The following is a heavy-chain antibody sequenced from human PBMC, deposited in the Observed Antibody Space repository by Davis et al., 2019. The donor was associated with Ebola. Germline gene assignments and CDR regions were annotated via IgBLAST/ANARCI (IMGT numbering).Heavy chain of an antibody. CDR2: ISAYNGNT. CDR3: ARDLLVESAKTPGGY. V-gene: IGHV1-18*01. CDR1: GYTFTSYG. D-gene: IGHD4/OR15-4a*01. J-gene: IGHJ4*02. Sequence: ASATLSCPASGYTFTSYGISWVLHAPGQGLEWMGWISAYNGNTNYAQKLQGRVTMTTDTSTSTAYMELRSLRSDDTAVYYCARDLLVESAKTPGGYWGQGTLVTVSS.